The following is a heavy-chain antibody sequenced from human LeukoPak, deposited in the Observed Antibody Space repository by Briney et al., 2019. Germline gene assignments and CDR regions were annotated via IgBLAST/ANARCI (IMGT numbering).Heavy chain of an antibody. CDR2: IIPILGIA. D-gene: IGHD6-19*01. J-gene: IGHJ6*03. Sequence: SVKVSCKASGGTFSSHAISWVRQAPGQGLEWMGRIIPILGIANYAQKFQGRVTITADKSTSTAYMELSSLRSEDTAVYYCASETFYSSGLLAYYYYYMDVWGKGTTVTVSS. CDR3: ASETFYSSGLLAYYYYYMDV. CDR1: GGTFSSHA. V-gene: IGHV1-69*04.